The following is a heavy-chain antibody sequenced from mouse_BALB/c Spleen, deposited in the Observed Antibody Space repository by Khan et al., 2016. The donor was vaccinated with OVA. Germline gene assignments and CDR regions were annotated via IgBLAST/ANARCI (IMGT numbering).Heavy chain of an antibody. CDR2: INPRSGYT. D-gene: IGHD2-14*01. Sequence: QIQLVQSGAELARPGASVKMSCKASGYTFTSHTMHWVKQRPGQGLEWIGYINPRSGYTNYNQKFNDNATLTADKSSSTAYMQLSSLTSEDSAVDYCARRTTEYAMDYWGQGTSVTVSS. CDR1: GYTFTSHT. CDR3: ARRTTEYAMDY. V-gene: IGHV1-4*01. J-gene: IGHJ4*01.